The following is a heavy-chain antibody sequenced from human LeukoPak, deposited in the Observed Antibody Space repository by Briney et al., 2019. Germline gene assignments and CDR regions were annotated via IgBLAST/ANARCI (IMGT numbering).Heavy chain of an antibody. V-gene: IGHV1-2*02. Sequence: ASVKVSCKASGYTFTGYYMHWVRQAPGQGLEWMGWIIPSSGGTNYAQNFQGRVTMTRDTSISTAYMELSRLRSDDTAVYYCARDQRRDGYNSFDYWGQGTLVTVSS. CDR1: GYTFTGYY. J-gene: IGHJ4*02. D-gene: IGHD5-24*01. CDR3: ARDQRRDGYNSFDY. CDR2: IIPSSGGT.